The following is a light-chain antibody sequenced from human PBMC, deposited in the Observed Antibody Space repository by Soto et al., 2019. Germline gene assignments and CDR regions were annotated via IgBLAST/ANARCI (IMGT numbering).Light chain of an antibody. V-gene: IGKV1-5*03. CDR2: EAS. CDR3: QQSYSTLS. J-gene: IGKJ4*01. CDR1: QSISKW. Sequence: DIQMTQSPSTMSASVGDRATITCRASQSISKWLAWFQQKAGKAPKLLIYEASKLATGVPSRISGSGSGTEFALTISSLQAEDFASYYCQQSYSTLSFGGGTKLEIK.